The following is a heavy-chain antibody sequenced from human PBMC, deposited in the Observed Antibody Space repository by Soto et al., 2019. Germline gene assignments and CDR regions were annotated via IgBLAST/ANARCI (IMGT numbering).Heavy chain of an antibody. Sequence: GESLKISCKGSGYNFINYWIAWVRQMPRRGLEWMGIIYPGDSDTRYSPSFQGQVTISADKSISTAYLQWSSLKASDTAMYYCARHPGPPRYDGMDVWGQGTTVTVSS. J-gene: IGHJ6*02. CDR3: ARHPGPPRYDGMDV. CDR1: GYNFINYW. V-gene: IGHV5-51*01. CDR2: IYPGDSDT.